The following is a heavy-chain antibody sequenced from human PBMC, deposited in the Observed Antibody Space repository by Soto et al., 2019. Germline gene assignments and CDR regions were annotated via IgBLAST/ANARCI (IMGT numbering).Heavy chain of an antibody. CDR2: VRGDGKST. CDR3: WTMTSFYFGYVALLYS. J-gene: IGHJ5*01. D-gene: IGHD3-10*01. V-gene: IGHV3-23*01. Sequence: LRLSCAASGFNFSKFAMTWVRRAPRWGLEWLGEVRGDGKSTYYADSANDRPPLSRDNSRNTVSLLLHSLRDDDTVLYDCWTMTSFYFGYVALLYSWGHGTLVTVSS. CDR1: GFNFSKFA.